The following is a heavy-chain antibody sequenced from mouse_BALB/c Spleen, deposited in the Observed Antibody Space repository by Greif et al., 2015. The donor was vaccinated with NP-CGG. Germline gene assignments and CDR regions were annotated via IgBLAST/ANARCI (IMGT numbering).Heavy chain of an antibody. CDR2: IWGDGST. V-gene: IGHV2-6-7*01. J-gene: IGHJ3*01. CDR3: ARLDYYGSSWPWFAH. CDR1: GFSLTGYG. Sequence: VKLQESGPGLVAPSQSLSITCTVSGFSLTGYGVNWVRQPPGKGLEWLGMIWGDGSTDYNSALKSRLSISKDNSKSXVFLKMNSLQTDDTARYYCARLDYYGSSWPWFAHWGQGTLVTVSA. D-gene: IGHD1-1*01.